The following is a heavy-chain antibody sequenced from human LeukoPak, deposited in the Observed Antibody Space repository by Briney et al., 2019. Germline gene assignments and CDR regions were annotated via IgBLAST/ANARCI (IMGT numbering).Heavy chain of an antibody. J-gene: IGHJ2*01. CDR2: IYYSGST. CDR1: GGSISSYY. Sequence: KPSETLSLTCTVSGGSISSYYWSWIRQPPGKGLESIGYIYYSGSTNYNPSLKSRVTISVDTSKNQFSLKLSSVTAADTAVYYCARDWAGPPFQSWYFDLWGRGTLVTVSS. D-gene: IGHD1-14*01. V-gene: IGHV4-59*01. CDR3: ARDWAGPPFQSWYFDL.